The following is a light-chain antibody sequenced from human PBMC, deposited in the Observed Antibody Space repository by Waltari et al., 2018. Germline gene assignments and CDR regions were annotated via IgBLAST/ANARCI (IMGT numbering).Light chain of an antibody. V-gene: IGKV1-5*03. J-gene: IGKJ4*01. CDR3: QQYNSYSLLT. CDR1: QSISKW. CDR2: EAS. Sequence: DIRMTQSPSPLSASAGDRVLISCRASQSISKWLALYQQKPGKAPQPLIYEASTLQSGVPSRFSGTGSGTDFTLTISSLQPDDFATYYCQQYNSYSLLTFGGGTKVEIK.